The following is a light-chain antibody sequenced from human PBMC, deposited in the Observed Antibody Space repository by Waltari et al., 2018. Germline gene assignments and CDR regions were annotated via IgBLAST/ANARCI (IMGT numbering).Light chain of an antibody. CDR2: WAS. Sequence: DVVMTQSPDSLAVSLGERATINCKSSQSLLYSTNNKNYVSWFQQKSGQPPKLLIFWASTREFGVPDRFSGSGSGTDFSLTISSLQAEDVAVYYCQQYYTSPWTFGQGTKVEVK. V-gene: IGKV4-1*01. CDR3: QQYYTSPWT. CDR1: QSLLYSTNNKNY. J-gene: IGKJ1*01.